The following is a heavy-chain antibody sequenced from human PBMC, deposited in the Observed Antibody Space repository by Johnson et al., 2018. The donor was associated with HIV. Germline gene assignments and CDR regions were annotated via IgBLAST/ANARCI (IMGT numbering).Heavy chain of an antibody. CDR3: ANLGYSSSWDYDGFDI. J-gene: IGHJ3*02. Sequence: QMQLVESGGGVVQPGRSLRLSCAASGFTFSSYAMHWVRQAPGKGLEWVAVISYDGSNKYYADSVKGRFTISRDSSKDTLYLQMNSLRAEDTAVYYCANLGYSSSWDYDGFDIWGQGTMVTVSS. CDR1: GFTFSSYA. V-gene: IGHV3-30*04. D-gene: IGHD6-13*01. CDR2: ISYDGSNK.